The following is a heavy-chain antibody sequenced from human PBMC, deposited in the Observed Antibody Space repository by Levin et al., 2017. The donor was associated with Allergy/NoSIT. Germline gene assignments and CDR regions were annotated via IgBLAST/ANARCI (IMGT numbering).Heavy chain of an antibody. CDR2: IFPGDSDT. J-gene: IGHJ4*02. D-gene: IGHD6-13*01. Sequence: GESLKISCKGSGYSFTNNWIGWVRQMPGKGLEWMGIIFPGDSDTRYTPSFQGRVTISVDKSVSTAYLQWTSLEASDTAIYYCATTSAAGALYYFDHWGQGTLVTVSS. CDR1: GYSFTNNW. V-gene: IGHV5-51*01. CDR3: ATTSAAGALYYFDH.